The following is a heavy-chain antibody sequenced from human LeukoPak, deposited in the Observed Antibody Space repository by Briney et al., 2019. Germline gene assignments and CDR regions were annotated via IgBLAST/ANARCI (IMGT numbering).Heavy chain of an antibody. Sequence: GGFLRLSCAASGFTFSSYGMSWVRQAPGKGLEWVSAISGSGGSTYYADSVKGRFTISRDNAKNSLYLQMNSLRAEDTAVYYCAELGITMIGGVWGKGTTVTISS. CDR1: GFTFSSYG. CDR2: ISGSGGST. CDR3: AELGITMIGGV. D-gene: IGHD3-10*02. J-gene: IGHJ6*04. V-gene: IGHV3-23*01.